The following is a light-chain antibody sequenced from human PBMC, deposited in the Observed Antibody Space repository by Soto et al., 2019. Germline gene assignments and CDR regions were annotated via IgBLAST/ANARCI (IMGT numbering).Light chain of an antibody. J-gene: IGLJ1*01. CDR1: SSDVGGYNF. V-gene: IGLV2-8*01. CDR2: EVS. CDR3: SSYTNINTRACV. Sequence: QSALTQPPSASGSPGQSVTISCTGTSSDVGGYNFVSWYQQYPGKAPKLMIYEVSKRPSGVPDRFSGSKSGNTASLTVSGLQAEDEADYHCSSYTNINTRACVFGTGTKVTV.